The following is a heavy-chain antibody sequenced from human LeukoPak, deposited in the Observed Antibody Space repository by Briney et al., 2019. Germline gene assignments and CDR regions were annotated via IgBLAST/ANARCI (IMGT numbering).Heavy chain of an antibody. Sequence: SETLSLTCTVSGGSISSYYWSWIRQPAGKGLEWIGRIYTSGSTNYNPSLKSRVTMSVDTSKNQFSLKLSSVTAADTAVYYCARETYYYDSSGYCSDYWGQGTLVTVSS. J-gene: IGHJ4*02. CDR1: GGSISSYY. CDR2: IYTSGST. V-gene: IGHV4-4*07. D-gene: IGHD3-22*01. CDR3: ARETYYYDSSGYCSDY.